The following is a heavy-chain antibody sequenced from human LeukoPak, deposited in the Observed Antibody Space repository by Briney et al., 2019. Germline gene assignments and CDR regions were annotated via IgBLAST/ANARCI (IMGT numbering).Heavy chain of an antibody. D-gene: IGHD3-10*01. J-gene: IGHJ4*02. Sequence: SVKVSCKASGGTFSSYAISWVRQAPGQGLEWMGGIIPIFGTANYAQKFQGRVTITADESTSTAYMELSSLRSEDTAVYYCARVRLLWFGELDYWGQGTLVTVSS. CDR1: GGTFSSYA. CDR3: ARVRLLWFGELDY. V-gene: IGHV1-69*13. CDR2: IIPIFGTA.